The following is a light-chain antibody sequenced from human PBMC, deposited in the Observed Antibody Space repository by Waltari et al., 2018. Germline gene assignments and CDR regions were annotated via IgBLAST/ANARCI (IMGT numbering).Light chain of an antibody. V-gene: IGLV2-11*01. J-gene: IGLJ1*01. CDR2: DVS. Sequence: QAALTQPPSVSGSPGQSVTISCSGTSSATGGCNYGSWYHQHPGKAPKLMIYDVSKRPSGVSDRFSGSKSGNTASLTISGLQAEDEADYYCSSYAGSNTYIFGAGTRLSVL. CDR3: SSYAGSNTYI. CDR1: SSATGGCNY.